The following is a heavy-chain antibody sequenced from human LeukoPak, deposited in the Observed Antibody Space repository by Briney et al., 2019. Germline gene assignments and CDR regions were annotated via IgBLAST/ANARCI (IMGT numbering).Heavy chain of an antibody. V-gene: IGHV3-48*01. CDR2: ISSSSSTI. CDR1: GFTFSSYS. J-gene: IGHJ4*02. D-gene: IGHD3-22*01. Sequence: PGGSLRLSCAASGFTFSSYSMNWVRQAPGKGLEWVSYISSSSSTIYYADSVKGRFTISRDNAKNSLYLQMNSLRAEDTAVYYCARDGKSYDSSGYSEFWGQGTLVTVSS. CDR3: ARDGKSYDSSGYSEF.